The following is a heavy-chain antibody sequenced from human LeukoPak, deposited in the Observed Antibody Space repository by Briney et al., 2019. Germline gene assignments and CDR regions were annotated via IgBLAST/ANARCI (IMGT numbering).Heavy chain of an antibody. CDR3: ARDDSLLAAAGVAFDI. Sequence: GGSLRLSCAASGFTFSSYEMNWVRQAPGKGLEWVSYISSSGSTIYYADSVKGRFTISRDNAKNSLYLQMNSLRAEDTAVYYCARDDSLLAAAGVAFDIWGQGTMVTVS. CDR2: ISSSGSTI. D-gene: IGHD6-13*01. J-gene: IGHJ3*02. V-gene: IGHV3-48*03. CDR1: GFTFSSYE.